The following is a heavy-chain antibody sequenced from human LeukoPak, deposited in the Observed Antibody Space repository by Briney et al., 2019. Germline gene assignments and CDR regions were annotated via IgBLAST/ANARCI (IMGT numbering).Heavy chain of an antibody. Sequence: ASLKLSCKASGYSLTRYHMHWVRQAPGQGLEWMVVINPSGGSTSYAQKFQGRFTMTRDMSTSTVYMELSSLISEDTAVYYCARDPYYYDSSGSGMDVWGQGTTVSVSS. CDR2: INPSGGST. CDR1: GYSLTRYH. CDR3: ARDPYYYDSSGSGMDV. V-gene: IGHV1-46*01. D-gene: IGHD3-22*01. J-gene: IGHJ6*02.